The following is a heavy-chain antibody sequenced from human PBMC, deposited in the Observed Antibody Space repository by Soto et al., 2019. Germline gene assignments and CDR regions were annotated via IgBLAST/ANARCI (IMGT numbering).Heavy chain of an antibody. V-gene: IGHV4-38-2*02. Sequence: PSETLSLTCTVSGYSISNGYYWGWIRQPPGQGLEWIGYMYHSGNTYYNPSLKGRVTISLDHSRNQFSLRLNSVTAADTAVYFCASSKYDVVAGSVWFDPWGQGTLVTVSS. CDR3: ASSKYDVVAGSVWFDP. D-gene: IGHD2-21*01. CDR1: GYSISNGYY. CDR2: MYHSGNT. J-gene: IGHJ5*02.